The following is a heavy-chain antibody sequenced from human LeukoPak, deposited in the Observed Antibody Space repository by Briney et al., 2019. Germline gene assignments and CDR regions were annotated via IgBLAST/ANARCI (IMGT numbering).Heavy chain of an antibody. J-gene: IGHJ4*02. V-gene: IGHV3-23*01. D-gene: IGHD5-18*01. CDR1: GFTFSSYA. Sequence: GGSLRLSCAASGFTFSSYAMGWVRQAPGKGLEWVAAITASGGNAYYADSVKGRFTISRDNSKNTLYLQVNSLRAEDTAVYYCAKGNGYSYGRYYFDYWGQGTLVTVSS. CDR3: AKGNGYSYGRYYFDY. CDR2: ITASGGNA.